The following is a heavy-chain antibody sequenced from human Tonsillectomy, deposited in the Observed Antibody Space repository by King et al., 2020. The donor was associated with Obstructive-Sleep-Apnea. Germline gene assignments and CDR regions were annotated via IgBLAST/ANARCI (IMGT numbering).Heavy chain of an antibody. CDR3: ARESGYTYAFTWFDP. V-gene: IGHV4-4*02. D-gene: IGHD3-16*01. CDR2: IYHSGRT. Sequence: VQLQESGPGLVKPSGTLSLTCAVSGGSIRNTTWWSWIRQPPGKGLEWIGDIYHSGRTNYHPSLRSRVTISLDKSKNQFSLKLRSMTAADTAVYYCARESGYTYAFTWFDPWGQGTLVTVSS. J-gene: IGHJ5*02. CDR1: GGSIRNTTW.